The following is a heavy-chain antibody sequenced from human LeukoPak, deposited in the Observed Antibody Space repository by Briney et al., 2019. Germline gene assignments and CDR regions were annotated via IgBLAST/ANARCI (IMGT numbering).Heavy chain of an antibody. J-gene: IGHJ5*02. CDR2: ISDSGST. V-gene: IGHV4-59*11. CDR1: GASMNGHY. Sequence: SETLSLTCSVSGASMNGHYWTWIRLSPGKGLEWIGYISDSGSTSYNPSLRSRVIMALEASKTEFSLRLNSVTVADTAVYYCARVFRGAVTSNWFDPWGQETLVTVSS. CDR3: ARVFRGAVTSNWFDP. D-gene: IGHD3-3*01.